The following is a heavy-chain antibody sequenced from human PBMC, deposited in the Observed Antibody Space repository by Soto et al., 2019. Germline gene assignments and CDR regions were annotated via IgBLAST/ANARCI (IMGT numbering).Heavy chain of an antibody. CDR1: GFTFSSYP. CDR2: IVASGGIT. J-gene: IGHJ4*02. CDR3: ASYSAAPIRVGYDY. D-gene: IGHD6-13*01. V-gene: IGHV3-23*01. Sequence: EVQLLESGGGLAQPGGSLRLSCAASGFTFSSYPMSWVRQAPGQGLEWVSGIVASGGITYYADYVKGRFTISRDNSKKTMYLQMNRLRAEDMAVSDCASYSAAPIRVGYDYWGQGTLVTVSS.